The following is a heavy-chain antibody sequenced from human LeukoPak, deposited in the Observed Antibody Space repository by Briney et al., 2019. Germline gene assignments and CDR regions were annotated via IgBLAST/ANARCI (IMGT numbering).Heavy chain of an antibody. Sequence: GRSLRLSCAASGFTFSSYAMHWVRQAPGKGPEWVAVISYDGSNKYYADSVKGRFTISRDNSKNTLYLQMNSLRAEDTAVYYCAREFYSSGWYGDYWGQGTLVTVSS. CDR3: AREFYSSGWYGDY. V-gene: IGHV3-30-3*01. CDR2: ISYDGSNK. CDR1: GFTFSSYA. D-gene: IGHD6-19*01. J-gene: IGHJ4*02.